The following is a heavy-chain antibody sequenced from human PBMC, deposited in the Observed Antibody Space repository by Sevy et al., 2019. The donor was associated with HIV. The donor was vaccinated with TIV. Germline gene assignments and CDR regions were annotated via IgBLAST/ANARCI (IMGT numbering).Heavy chain of an antibody. D-gene: IGHD3-22*01. J-gene: IGHJ6*03. CDR3: AKGGGGHYDPDEIGYYFYYYNMDV. CDR2: ISGSGTRT. Sequence: GSLRLSCAVSGFSFDSYGMTWVRQAPGKGLEWVSGISGSGTRTYYADSVKGRFSISRDNSKNRRYLQWNSLRSEDTAIYYCAKGGGGHYDPDEIGYYFYYYNMDVWGKGTTVTVSS. V-gene: IGHV3-23*01. CDR1: GFSFDSYG.